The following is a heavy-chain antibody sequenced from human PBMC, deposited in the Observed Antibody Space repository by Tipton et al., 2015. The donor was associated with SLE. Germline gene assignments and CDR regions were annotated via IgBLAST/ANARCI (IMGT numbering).Heavy chain of an antibody. V-gene: IGHV4-59*08. Sequence: TLSLTCTVSGGSINRNYWSWIRQPPGKGLEWIGYVYYSGSTNYNPSLKSRVTISMDTSKNQFSLKLNSVTAADTAVYYCARFRDEYYYYAMDVWGQGTTVTVSS. J-gene: IGHJ6*02. CDR2: VYYSGST. CDR1: GGSINRNY. CDR3: ARFRDEYYYYAMDV.